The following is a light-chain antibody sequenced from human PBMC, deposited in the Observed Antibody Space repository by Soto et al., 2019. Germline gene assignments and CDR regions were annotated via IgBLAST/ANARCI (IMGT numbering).Light chain of an antibody. CDR3: QQYASSYWT. CDR2: GAS. Sequence: EIVLTQSPGTLSLSPGERATLSCRASQSVSSSYLAWYQQKPGQAPRLLIYGASSRATGIPDRFSGSGSGTDFTLTISRLEPEDFAVYYCQQYASSYWTFGQGTKV. V-gene: IGKV3-20*01. CDR1: QSVSSSY. J-gene: IGKJ1*01.